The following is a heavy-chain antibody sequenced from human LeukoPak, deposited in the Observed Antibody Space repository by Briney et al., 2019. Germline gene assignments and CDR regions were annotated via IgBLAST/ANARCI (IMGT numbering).Heavy chain of an antibody. CDR1: GGTFSSYA. J-gene: IGHJ4*02. V-gene: IGHV1-69*06. CDR2: IIPIFGTA. Sequence: ASVKVSCKASGGTFSSYAISWVRQAPGQGLEWMGGIIPIFGTANYAQKFQGRVTITADKSTSTAYMELSSLRSEDTAVYYCARDRYSYAFFDYWGQGTLVTVSS. CDR3: ARDRYSYAFFDY. D-gene: IGHD5-18*01.